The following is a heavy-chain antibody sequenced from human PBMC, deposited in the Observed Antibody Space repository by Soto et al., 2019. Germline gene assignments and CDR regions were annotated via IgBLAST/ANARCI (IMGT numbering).Heavy chain of an antibody. Sequence: ASVKVSCKASGYTFTSYEINWVRQATGQGLEWMGWMNPNGGNTGYAQKFQGRVTMTRNTSISTAYMELSSLRSEDTAVYYCARRPKQWLVRNNWFDPWGQGTLVTVSS. J-gene: IGHJ5*02. CDR2: MNPNGGNT. CDR1: GYTFTSYE. CDR3: ARRPKQWLVRNNWFDP. V-gene: IGHV1-8*01. D-gene: IGHD6-19*01.